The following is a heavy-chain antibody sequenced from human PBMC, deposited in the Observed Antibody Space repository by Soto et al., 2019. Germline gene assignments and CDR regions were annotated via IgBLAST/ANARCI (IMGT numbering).Heavy chain of an antibody. V-gene: IGHV3-23*01. D-gene: IGHD6-19*01. CDR1: GFTFSSYA. J-gene: IGHJ6*03. Sequence: GGSLRLSCAASGFTFSSYAMSWVRQAPGKGLEWVSAISGSGGSTYYADSVKGRFTISRDNSKNTLYLQMNSLRAEDTAVYYCAKVLTPPKFPPEIIAVADDYYYYMDVWGKGTTVTVSS. CDR2: ISGSGGST. CDR3: AKVLTPPKFPPEIIAVADDYYYYMDV.